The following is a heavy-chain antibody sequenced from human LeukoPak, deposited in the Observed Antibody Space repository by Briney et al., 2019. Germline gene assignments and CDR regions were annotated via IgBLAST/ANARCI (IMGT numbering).Heavy chain of an antibody. CDR3: AKVLGHDSDGYYYYGLHV. Sequence: GGPLRLSCAASGFTFSNFPMTWVRRAPGKGLQSFASISGSGADTYYTDSVKGRFTISRDNLNNTVYLQMNSLRAEDTAVYYCAKVLGHDSDGYYYYGLHVWGQGTTVTVSS. CDR2: ISGSGADT. D-gene: IGHD3-22*01. J-gene: IGHJ6*02. CDR1: GFTFSNFP. V-gene: IGHV3-23*01.